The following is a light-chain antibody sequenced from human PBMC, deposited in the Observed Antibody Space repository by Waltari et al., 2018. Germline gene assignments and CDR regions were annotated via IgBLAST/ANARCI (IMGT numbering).Light chain of an antibody. V-gene: IGLV2-23*02. Sequence: QSALTQTATVSGSPGQSITISCTGTTSDVGKYNLVSWYQQHPGKAPTLIIYDVNKRPSGVSNRFSGSKSGNTASLTSSGLQAADEAYYYCCSYAGSAISVFGGGTKVTVL. CDR1: TSDVGKYNL. J-gene: IGLJ3*02. CDR3: CSYAGSAISV. CDR2: DVN.